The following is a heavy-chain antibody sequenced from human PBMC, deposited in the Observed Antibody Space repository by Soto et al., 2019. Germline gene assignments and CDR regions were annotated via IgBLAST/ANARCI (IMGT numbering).Heavy chain of an antibody. J-gene: IGHJ5*02. CDR3: ARVRDWFDP. CDR1: GGSFSGYY. CDR2: IDHSGYT. Sequence: SETLSLTCAVYGGSFSGYYWNWIRQPPGKGLEWIGEIDHSGYTNYNPSLKSRVTISVDTSKSQFSLRLTSVTAADTAVYYCARVRDWFDPWGQGTLVTVSS. D-gene: IGHD3-3*01. V-gene: IGHV4-34*01.